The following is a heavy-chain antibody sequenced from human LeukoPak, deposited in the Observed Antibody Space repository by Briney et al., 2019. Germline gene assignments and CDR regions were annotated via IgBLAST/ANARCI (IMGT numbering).Heavy chain of an antibody. Sequence: GASVKVSCKASGYTFTGYYMHWVRQAPGQGLEWMGWINPNSGGTNYAQKFQGRVTMTRNTSISTAYMELSSLRSEDTAVYYCARGYGDYFDYWGQGTLVTVSS. J-gene: IGHJ4*02. CDR3: ARGYGDYFDY. CDR2: INPNSGGT. D-gene: IGHD4-17*01. V-gene: IGHV1-2*02. CDR1: GYTFTGYY.